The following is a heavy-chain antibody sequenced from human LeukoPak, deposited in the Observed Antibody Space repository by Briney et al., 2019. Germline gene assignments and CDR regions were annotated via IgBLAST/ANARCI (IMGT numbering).Heavy chain of an antibody. CDR2: IDHRGDT. V-gene: IGHV4-39*07. D-gene: IGHD6-19*01. CDR1: GGSISSSSFY. CDR3: ARNVRGHWLV. J-gene: IGHJ4*02. Sequence: SETLSLTCIVSGGSISSSSFYWGWIRQSPAKGLEWIGTIDHRGDTYQNPSLRSRLSMSVDTSKNQLSLNLISVTAADTALYFCARNVRGHWLVWGQGTLVTVSS.